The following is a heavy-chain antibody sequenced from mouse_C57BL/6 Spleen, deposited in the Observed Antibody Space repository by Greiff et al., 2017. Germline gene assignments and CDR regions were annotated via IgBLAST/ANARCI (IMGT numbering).Heavy chain of an antibody. J-gene: IGHJ4*01. CDR3: ARTGPNYYAMDY. CDR1: GYAFSSSW. D-gene: IGHD4-1*01. V-gene: IGHV1-82*01. CDR2: IYPGDGDT. Sequence: QVQLQQSGPELVKPGASVKISCKASGYAFSSSWLNWVKQRPGKGLEWIGRIYPGDGDTNYNGKFKGKATLTADKSSSTAYMQLSSLTSEDSAVYFCARTGPNYYAMDYWGQGTSVTVSS.